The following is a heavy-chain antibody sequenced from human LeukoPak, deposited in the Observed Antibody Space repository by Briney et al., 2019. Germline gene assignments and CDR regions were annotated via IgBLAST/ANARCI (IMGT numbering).Heavy chain of an antibody. CDR2: INHSGST. Sequence: KSSETLSLTCAVYGGSFSGYYWSWIRQPPGKGLEWIGEINHSGSTNYNPSLKSRVTISVDTSKNQFSLKLSFVTAADTAVYYCAARNYWGQGTLVTVSS. CDR3: AARNY. CDR1: GGSFSGYY. V-gene: IGHV4-34*01. J-gene: IGHJ4*02.